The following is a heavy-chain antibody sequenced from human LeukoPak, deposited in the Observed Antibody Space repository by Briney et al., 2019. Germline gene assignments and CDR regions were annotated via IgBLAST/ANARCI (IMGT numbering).Heavy chain of an antibody. CDR3: ARSPYSSSSYNYMDV. J-gene: IGHJ6*03. D-gene: IGHD6-6*01. Sequence: ASVKVSCKASGYTFSSHGISWVRQAPGQELEWMGWITTYNGNTNYALKLQDRLTMTTDTSTSAAYMELRSLTSDDTAVYYCARSPYSSSSYNYMDVWGKGTTVTVSS. CDR2: ITTYNGNT. V-gene: IGHV1-18*01. CDR1: GYTFSSHG.